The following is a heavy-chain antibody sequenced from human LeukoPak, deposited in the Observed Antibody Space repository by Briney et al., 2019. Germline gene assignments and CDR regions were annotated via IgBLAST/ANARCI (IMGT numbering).Heavy chain of an antibody. J-gene: IGHJ4*02. V-gene: IGHV1-2*02. D-gene: IGHD6-13*01. CDR1: RYTFTGYY. CDR3: ARGYSSSWYEY. CDR2: INPNSGGT. Sequence: ASVKISCKASRYTFTGYYMHWVRQAPGQGLEWMGWINPNSGGTNYAQKFQGRVTTTRDTSISTAYMELSRLRSDDTAVYYCARGYSSSWYEYWGQGTLVTVSS.